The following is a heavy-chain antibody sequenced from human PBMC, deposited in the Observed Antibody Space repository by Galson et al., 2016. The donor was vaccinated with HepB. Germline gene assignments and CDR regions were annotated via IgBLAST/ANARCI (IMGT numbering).Heavy chain of an antibody. V-gene: IGHV3-7*01. D-gene: IGHD6-13*01. CDR3: ARSKGIAAAVGTFDS. CDR2: INRDGSER. CDR1: EFSLSRYW. J-gene: IGHJ4*02. Sequence: SLRLSCAASEFSLSRYWMSWVHQAPGKGLEWVANINRDGSERNYVDSVKGRFTISRDNAKNSVYLQMNSLRVEDTAVYYCARSKGIAAAVGTFDSWGQGTLVTVSS.